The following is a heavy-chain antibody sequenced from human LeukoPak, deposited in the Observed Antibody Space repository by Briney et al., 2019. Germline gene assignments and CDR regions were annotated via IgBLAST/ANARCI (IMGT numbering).Heavy chain of an antibody. J-gene: IGHJ4*02. Sequence: SETLSLACTVSSGSIRSYYWSWIRQPPGKGLEWIGYIYYSGSTNYNPSLKSRVTISVDTSKNQFSLKLSSVTAADTAVYYCARVKGGRKGLWEDYDSSGYYDYWGQGTLVTVSS. CDR3: ARVKGGRKGLWEDYDSSGYYDY. CDR2: IYYSGST. D-gene: IGHD3-22*01. V-gene: IGHV4-59*01. CDR1: SGSIRSYY.